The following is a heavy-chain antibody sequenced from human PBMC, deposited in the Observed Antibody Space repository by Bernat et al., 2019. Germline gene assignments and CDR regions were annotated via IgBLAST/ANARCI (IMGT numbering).Heavy chain of an antibody. CDR2: VSGGAGIT. D-gene: IGHD5-18*01. Sequence: EVQLLESGGGLVQPGGSLRLSCAASGFTFSIHGMSWLRQAPGKGLEWVSDVSGGAGITHYADSVKGRFTTSRDNSKNTVFLQMDSLRAEDTAVYYCARDVRGYSYSDYWGQGTLVTVSS. J-gene: IGHJ4*02. CDR1: GFTFSIHG. V-gene: IGHV3-23*01. CDR3: ARDVRGYSYSDY.